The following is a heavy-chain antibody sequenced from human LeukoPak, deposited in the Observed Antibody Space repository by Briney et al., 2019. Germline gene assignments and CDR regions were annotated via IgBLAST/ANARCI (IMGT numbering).Heavy chain of an antibody. J-gene: IGHJ4*02. V-gene: IGHV1-18*01. Sequence: ASVKVSCKASGYTFTSYGISWVRQAPGQGLEWMGWISAYNGNTNYAQKLQGRVTMTTDTSTSTAYMELRSLRSDGTAVYYCARDIIAAAAPEGYFDYWGQGTLVTVSS. CDR3: ARDIIAAAAPEGYFDY. CDR1: GYTFTSYG. D-gene: IGHD6-13*01. CDR2: ISAYNGNT.